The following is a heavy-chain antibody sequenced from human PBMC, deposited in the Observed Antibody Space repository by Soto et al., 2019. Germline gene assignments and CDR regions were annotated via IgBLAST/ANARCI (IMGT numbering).Heavy chain of an antibody. J-gene: IGHJ4*02. D-gene: IGHD1-7*01. CDR2: MSGSSSTT. Sequence: GGSLRLSCATSGLTFSNYAMSWVRQAPGGGLEWVSSMSGSSSTTYYADSVRGRFTISRDRSKNTLYLQMSSLRAEDTALYYCAKNQERELPRVIDFWGQGTMVTVSS. CDR3: AKNQERELPRVIDF. V-gene: IGHV3-23*01. CDR1: GLTFSNYA.